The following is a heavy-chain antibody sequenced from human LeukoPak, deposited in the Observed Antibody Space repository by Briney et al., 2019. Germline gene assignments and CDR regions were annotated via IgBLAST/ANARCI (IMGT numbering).Heavy chain of an antibody. CDR3: ARRYFDWSEFDY. CDR1: GGSISSSSYY. D-gene: IGHD3-9*01. V-gene: IGHV4-39*01. Sequence: KTSETLSLTCTVSGGSISSSSYYWGWLRQPPGKGLEWIGSIYYSGSTYYNPSLKSRVTISVDTSKNQFSLKLSSVTAADTAVYYCARRYFDWSEFDYWGQGTLVTVSS. J-gene: IGHJ4*02. CDR2: IYYSGST.